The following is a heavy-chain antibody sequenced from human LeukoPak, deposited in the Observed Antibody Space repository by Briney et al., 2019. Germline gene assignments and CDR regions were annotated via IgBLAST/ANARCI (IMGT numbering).Heavy chain of an antibody. CDR3: ARVEEGYGSGRRGNFYYYYMDV. D-gene: IGHD3-10*01. CDR2: IYTSGTT. Sequence: SETLSLTCTVSGGAINSGSHYWSWIRQSAGKGLEWIGRIYTSGTTNSNPSLKSRVTISVDTSKNQFSLKLSSVTAADTAVYYCARVEEGYGSGRRGNFYYYYMDVWGKGTTVTISS. CDR1: GGAINSGSHY. J-gene: IGHJ6*03. V-gene: IGHV4-61*02.